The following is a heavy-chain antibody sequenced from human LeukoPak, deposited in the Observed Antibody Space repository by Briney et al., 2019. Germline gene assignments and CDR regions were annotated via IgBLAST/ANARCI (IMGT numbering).Heavy chain of an antibody. V-gene: IGHV3-23*01. CDR2: ISGSGGST. CDR1: GFTFSSYA. Sequence: GGSLRLSCAASGFTFSSYAMSWIRQAPGKGLEWVSAISGSGGSTYYADSVKGRFTISRDNSKNTLYLQMNSLRAEDTAVYYCARSPDSSGYYALFDYWGQGTLVTVS. CDR3: ARSPDSSGYYALFDY. J-gene: IGHJ4*02. D-gene: IGHD3-22*01.